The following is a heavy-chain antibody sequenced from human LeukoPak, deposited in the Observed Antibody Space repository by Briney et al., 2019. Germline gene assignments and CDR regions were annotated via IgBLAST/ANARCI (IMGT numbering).Heavy chain of an antibody. J-gene: IGHJ4*02. CDR3: ARGGWSLDY. V-gene: IGHV4-59*01. D-gene: IGHD2-21*01. CDR1: GGSKSNNY. Sequence: SETLSLTCTVSGGSKSNNYWSWFRQPPGKGLEWIGWIYYSGSTSYNPSLMSRVTISVDTSKNQFSLKLSSVTTADTAVYYCARGGWSLDYWGQGTPVTVSS. CDR2: IYYSGST.